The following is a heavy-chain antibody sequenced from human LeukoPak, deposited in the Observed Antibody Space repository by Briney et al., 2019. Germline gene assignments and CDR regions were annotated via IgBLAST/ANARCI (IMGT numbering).Heavy chain of an antibody. CDR2: ISSSSSYT. D-gene: IGHD3-9*01. J-gene: IGHJ4*02. Sequence: GGSLRLSCAASGFTVSSNYMSWVRQAPGKGLEWVSYISSSSSYTNYADSVKGRFTISRDNAKNSLYLQMNSLRAEDTAVYYCARVSGLRYFDGLSIWGQGTLVTVSS. V-gene: IGHV3-11*06. CDR1: GFTVSSNY. CDR3: ARVSGLRYFDGLSI.